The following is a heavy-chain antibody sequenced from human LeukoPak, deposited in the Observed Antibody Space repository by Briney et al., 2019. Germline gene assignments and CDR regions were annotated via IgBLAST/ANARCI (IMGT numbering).Heavy chain of an antibody. V-gene: IGHV3-30-3*01. D-gene: IGHD1-1*01. CDR2: ISYHGSDK. CDR3: ARATTETYYIDY. J-gene: IGHJ4*02. CDR1: GFTVSSNY. Sequence: GGSLRLSCAASGFTVSSNYMSWVRQAPGRGLEWVTIISYHGSDKYYADSVKGRFTISRDNSKNTLYLQMDSLRPEDTAVYYCARATTETYYIDYWGQGTLVTVSS.